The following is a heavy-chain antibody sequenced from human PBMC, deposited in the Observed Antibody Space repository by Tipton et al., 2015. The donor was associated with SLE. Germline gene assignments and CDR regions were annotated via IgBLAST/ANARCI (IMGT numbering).Heavy chain of an antibody. Sequence: SLTCAVYGGSFSGYYWSWIRQPPGKGLEWIGEIYHSGSTNYNPPLKSRVTISVDKSKNHFSLRLTSVTAADTAVYYCARDMRGGLFFDYWGQGTLVTVSS. CDR2: IYHSGST. CDR3: ARDMRGGLFFDY. J-gene: IGHJ4*02. D-gene: IGHD2-15*01. CDR1: GGSFSGYY. V-gene: IGHV4-34*01.